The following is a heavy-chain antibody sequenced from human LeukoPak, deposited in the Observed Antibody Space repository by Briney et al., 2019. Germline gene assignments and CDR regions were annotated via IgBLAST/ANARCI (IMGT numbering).Heavy chain of an antibody. Sequence: GGSLRLSCAASGFTFDDYGVSWVRQAPGKGLEWVSGINWNGGSTGYADSVKGRFTIFRDNAKNSLYLQMNSLRAEDTALYYCARDQLYYYGSGIYHPKNYGMDVWGQGTTVTVSS. CDR2: INWNGGST. D-gene: IGHD3-10*01. CDR1: GFTFDDYG. V-gene: IGHV3-20*04. J-gene: IGHJ6*02. CDR3: ARDQLYYYGSGIYHPKNYGMDV.